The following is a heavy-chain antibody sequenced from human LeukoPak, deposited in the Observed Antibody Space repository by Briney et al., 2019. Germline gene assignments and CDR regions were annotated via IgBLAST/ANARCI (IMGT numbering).Heavy chain of an antibody. CDR1: GFTFSNYW. Sequence: GGSLRLSCAASGFTFSNYWMSWVRQAPGKGLEWLANTKPDGSETHYVDSVKGRFTVSRDNAKNSLYLQVDSLRADDTAVYYCARYSSSSSVVALGQGALVTVS. V-gene: IGHV3-7*01. J-gene: IGHJ5*02. CDR2: TKPDGSET. CDR3: ARYSSSSSVVA. D-gene: IGHD6-13*01.